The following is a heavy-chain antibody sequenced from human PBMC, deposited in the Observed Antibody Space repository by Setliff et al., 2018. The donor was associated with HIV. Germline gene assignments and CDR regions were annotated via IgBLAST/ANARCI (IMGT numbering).Heavy chain of an antibody. CDR2: ISSDGTVT. V-gene: IGHV3-74*01. CDR1: GLSFSSSW. J-gene: IGHJ4*02. D-gene: IGHD1-20*01. CDR3: TNWNVPVY. Sequence: GGSLRLSCAASGLSFSSSWMHWVRQAPGKGLVWVSRISSDGTVTDYADSVKGRFTISRDNAKNTLYLQMNSLGADDTAVYYCTNWNVPVYWGQGTLVTVSS.